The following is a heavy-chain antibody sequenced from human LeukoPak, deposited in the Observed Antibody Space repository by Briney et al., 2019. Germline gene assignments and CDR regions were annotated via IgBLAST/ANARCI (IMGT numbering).Heavy chain of an antibody. CDR2: ISGGGRTT. J-gene: IGHJ4*02. CDR3: AKNVVVKRYIDF. Sequence: GGSLRLSCAASGFTFSNHAMSWVRQAPGKGLQWVAVISGGGRTTEYEDFVKGRFTISRDNSKNTLSLQMNSLTVEDTAIYFCAKNVVVKRYIDFWGQGTLVTVSS. CDR1: GFTFSNHA. V-gene: IGHV3-23*01. D-gene: IGHD2-15*01.